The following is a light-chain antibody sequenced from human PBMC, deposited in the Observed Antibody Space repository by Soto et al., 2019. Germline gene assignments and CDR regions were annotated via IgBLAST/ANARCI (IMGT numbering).Light chain of an antibody. J-gene: IGLJ1*01. CDR3: SSFAGSNSFV. Sequence: QSVLTQPPSASGSPGQSVTLSCTGTTSDIGAYNYVSWYQHRPGKAPKLIIYEVNRRPSGVPDRISGSKSDTTASLTVSGLQAEDEADYYCSSFAGSNSFVFGTGTKLTVL. CDR1: TSDIGAYNY. V-gene: IGLV2-8*01. CDR2: EVN.